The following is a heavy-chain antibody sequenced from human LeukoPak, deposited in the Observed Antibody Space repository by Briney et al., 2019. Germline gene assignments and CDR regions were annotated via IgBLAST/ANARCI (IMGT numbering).Heavy chain of an antibody. CDR2: IDPYTGNT. D-gene: IGHD5-12*01. Sequence: ASVKVSCKASGYTFVGYYLHWVRQAPGQGLEWMAWIDPYTGNTHYAQKFQGRITVTRDTSISTTYMELSWLTFDDTALYYCAREYSASEHWGQGTLVTVSS. V-gene: IGHV1-2*02. CDR3: AREYSASEH. J-gene: IGHJ1*01. CDR1: GYTFVGYY.